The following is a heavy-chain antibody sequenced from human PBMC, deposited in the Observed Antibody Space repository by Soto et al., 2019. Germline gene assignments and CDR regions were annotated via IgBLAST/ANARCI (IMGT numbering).Heavy chain of an antibody. CDR2: IKQDGSEK. CDR1: GFTFSSYW. CDR3: ATPRDPYYDILTGHPWDAFDI. D-gene: IGHD3-9*01. Sequence: EVQLVESGGGLVQPGGSLRLSCAASGFTFSSYWMSWVRQAPGKGLEWVANIKQDGSEKYYVDSVKGRFTISRDNAKNSLYLQMNSLRAEDTAVYYCATPRDPYYDILTGHPWDAFDIWGQGTMVTVSS. V-gene: IGHV3-7*01. J-gene: IGHJ3*02.